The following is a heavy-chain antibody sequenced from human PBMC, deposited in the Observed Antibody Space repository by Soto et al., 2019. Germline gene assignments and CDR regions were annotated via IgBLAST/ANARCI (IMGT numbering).Heavy chain of an antibody. CDR2: IIPIFGTA. CDR1: GGTFSSYA. Sequence: QVQLVQSGAEVKKPGSSVKVSCKASGGTFSSYAISWVRQAPGQGLEWMGGIIPIFGTANYAQKFQGRVTIPADESTSTAYMELSSLRSEDTAVYYCARQGRPIPVVRGVSPPNFDYWGQGTVFTVSS. V-gene: IGHV1-69*12. J-gene: IGHJ4*02. CDR3: ARQGRPIPVVRGVSPPNFDY. D-gene: IGHD3-10*01.